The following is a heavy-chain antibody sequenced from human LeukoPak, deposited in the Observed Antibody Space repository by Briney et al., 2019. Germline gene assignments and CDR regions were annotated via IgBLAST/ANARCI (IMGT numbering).Heavy chain of an antibody. J-gene: IGHJ4*02. V-gene: IGHV3-7*01. CDR3: AREGPSVTPYY. Sequence: GGSLRLSCAASGFKFSSNWMSWVRQAPGKGLEWVANIKQDGSEKYYMDSVKGRFTISRDNAKNSLHLQMNSLRAEDTAVYYCAREGPSVTPYYWGQGTLVTVSS. CDR2: IKQDGSEK. CDR1: GFKFSSNW. D-gene: IGHD4-17*01.